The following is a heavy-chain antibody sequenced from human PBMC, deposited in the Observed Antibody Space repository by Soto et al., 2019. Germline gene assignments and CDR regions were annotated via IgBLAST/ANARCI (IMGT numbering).Heavy chain of an antibody. D-gene: IGHD2-2*01. V-gene: IGHV1-69*13. CDR3: ARDIVVVPASLSHYYYGMDV. CDR2: IIPIFGTA. J-gene: IGHJ6*02. CDR1: GGTFSSYA. Sequence: GASVKVSCKASGGTFSSYAISWVRQAPGQGLEWMGGIIPIFGTANYAQKFQGRVTITADESTSTAYMELSSLRSEDTAVYYCARDIVVVPASLSHYYYGMDVWGQGTTVTVSS.